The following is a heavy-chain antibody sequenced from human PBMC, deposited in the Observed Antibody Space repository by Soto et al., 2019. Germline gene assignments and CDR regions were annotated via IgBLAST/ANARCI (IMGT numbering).Heavy chain of an antibody. J-gene: IGHJ6*02. D-gene: IGHD2-8*01. V-gene: IGHV1-58*01. CDR1: GFSFTIYA. CDR2: IVVGSGNT. Sequence: SVKVSCKASGFSFTIYAVRWLRQAHGQRLEWIGWIVVGSGNTNYAQKFQERVTITRDMSTSTAYMELSSLRSEDTAVYYCAADHHCTNGVCHYYYYYGMDVRGQGTTGNVSS. CDR3: AADHHCTNGVCHYYYYYGMDV.